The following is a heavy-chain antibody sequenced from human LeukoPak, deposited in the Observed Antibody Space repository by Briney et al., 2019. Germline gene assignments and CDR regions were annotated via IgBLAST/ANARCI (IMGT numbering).Heavy chain of an antibody. CDR3: ASPPFGYSNYVGY. Sequence: GESLKISCKGSGYSFTSYWIGWVRQMPGKGLEWMGIIYPGDSDTRYSPSFQGQVTISADKSTSTAYLQWSSLKASDTAMYYCASPPFGYSNYVGYWGQGTLVTVSS. J-gene: IGHJ4*02. D-gene: IGHD4-11*01. CDR1: GYSFTSYW. CDR2: IYPGDSDT. V-gene: IGHV5-51*01.